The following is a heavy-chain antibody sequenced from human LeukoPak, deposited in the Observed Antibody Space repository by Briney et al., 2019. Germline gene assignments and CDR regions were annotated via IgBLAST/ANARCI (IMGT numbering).Heavy chain of an antibody. D-gene: IGHD2-21*02. Sequence: PSETLSLTCTVSSDSIYSSNYYWGWIRQPPGEGLEWIGSIYYSGSTYYNSSLKSRVTISVDTSKNQFSLKLSSLTAADTAVYYCARAAYCGGDCYLFDYWGQGTLVTVFS. CDR3: ARAAYCGGDCYLFDY. J-gene: IGHJ4*02. CDR2: IYYSGST. CDR1: SDSIYSSNYY. V-gene: IGHV4-39*01.